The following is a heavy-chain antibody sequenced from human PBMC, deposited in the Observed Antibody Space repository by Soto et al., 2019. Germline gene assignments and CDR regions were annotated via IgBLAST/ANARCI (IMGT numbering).Heavy chain of an antibody. CDR2: IYYNGTT. CDR3: VRHEVAVSGAYNMDV. CDR1: PDSITSSGYY. V-gene: IGHV4-39*01. Sequence: SETLSLTCTVSPDSITSSGYYWGWIRQTPGKGLEWIGSIYYNGTTYYNPSLKSRVFISVDTSKDQFSLRLKSVTVADTATFYCVRHEVAVSGAYNMDVWGQGTLATVSA. D-gene: IGHD3-22*01. J-gene: IGHJ4*02.